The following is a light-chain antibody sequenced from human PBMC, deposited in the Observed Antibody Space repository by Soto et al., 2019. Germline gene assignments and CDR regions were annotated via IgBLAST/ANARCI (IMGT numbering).Light chain of an antibody. Sequence: EIVLTQSPGTLSLSPGERATLSCRASQSVSSSYLAWYQQKPGQAPRLLIYGASSRATGIPDRFSGSGSGTDFTLTISRLEPEDFVTYYCQQTHTFPWTFGQGTKVDVK. CDR2: GAS. V-gene: IGKV3-20*01. CDR1: QSVSSSY. CDR3: QQTHTFPWT. J-gene: IGKJ1*01.